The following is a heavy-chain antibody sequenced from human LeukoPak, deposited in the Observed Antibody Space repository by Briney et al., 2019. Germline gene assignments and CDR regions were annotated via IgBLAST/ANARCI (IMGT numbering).Heavy chain of an antibody. J-gene: IGHJ6*02. CDR2: IRSKAYGGTT. CDR1: GFTFGDYA. V-gene: IGHV3-49*04. Sequence: QPGRSLRLSCTASGFTFGDYAMSWVRQAPGKGLEWVGFIRSKAYGGTTEYAASVKGRFTISRDDSKSIAYLQMNSLKTEDTAVYYCTRSGYFYGMDVWGQGTTVTVSS. D-gene: IGHD3-10*01. CDR3: TRSGYFYGMDV.